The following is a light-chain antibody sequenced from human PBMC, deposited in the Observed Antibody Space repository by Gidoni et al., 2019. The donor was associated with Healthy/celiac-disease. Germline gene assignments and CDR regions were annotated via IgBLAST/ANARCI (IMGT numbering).Light chain of an antibody. CDR1: QALSNY. CDR2: DAS. J-gene: IGKJ3*01. CDR3: QQYDNLLIFT. Sequence: DIQMTQSPSSLSASVGDRVPIICQASQALSNYLNWYQQKPGKAPKILIYDASNVETGVQSRCSGSGSGTDFTFTISSLQPEDIATYYCQQYDNLLIFTCGPGTKVDIK. V-gene: IGKV1-33*01.